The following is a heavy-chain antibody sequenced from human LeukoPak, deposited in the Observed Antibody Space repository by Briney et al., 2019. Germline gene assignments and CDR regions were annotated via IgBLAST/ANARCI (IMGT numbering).Heavy chain of an antibody. Sequence: PSETLSLTCTVSGGSISSGGYYWSWIRQHPGKGLEWIGYIYYSGSTYYNPSLKSRVTISVDTSKNQFSLKLSSVTAADTAVYYCARDRIAAAGNGFDYWGQGTLVTVSS. D-gene: IGHD6-13*01. CDR1: GGSISSGGYY. J-gene: IGHJ4*02. CDR2: IYYSGST. CDR3: ARDRIAAAGNGFDY. V-gene: IGHV4-31*03.